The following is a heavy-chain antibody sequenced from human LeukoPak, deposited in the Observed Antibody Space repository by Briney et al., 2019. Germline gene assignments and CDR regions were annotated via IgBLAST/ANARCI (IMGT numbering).Heavy chain of an antibody. CDR1: GYTFTGYY. D-gene: IGHD2-21*02. V-gene: IGHV1-2*06. Sequence: GASVKVSCKASGYTFTGYYMHWVRQAPGQGLEWMGRINPNSGGTNYAQKIQGRVTMTRDTSISTAYMELGRLRSDDTAVYYCARGPVMCGGDCCYFDYWGQGTLVTVSS. CDR2: INPNSGGT. CDR3: ARGPVMCGGDCCYFDY. J-gene: IGHJ4*02.